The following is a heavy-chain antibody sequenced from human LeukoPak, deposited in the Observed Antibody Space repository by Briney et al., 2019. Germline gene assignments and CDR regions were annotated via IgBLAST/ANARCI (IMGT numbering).Heavy chain of an antibody. CDR1: GFTVSSNY. J-gene: IGHJ6*02. V-gene: IGHV3-53*01. CDR2: IYSGGST. CDR3: ARDGCSSTSCPRGVRYYGMDV. Sequence: GGSLRLSCAASGFTVSSNYMSWVRQAPGKGLEWVSVIYSGGSTYYADSVKGRFTISRDNSKNTLYPQMNSLRAEDTAVYYCARDGCSSTSCPRGVRYYGMDVWGQGTTVTVSS. D-gene: IGHD2-2*01.